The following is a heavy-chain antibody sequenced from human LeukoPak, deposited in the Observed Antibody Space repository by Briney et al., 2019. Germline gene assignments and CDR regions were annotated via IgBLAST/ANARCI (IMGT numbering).Heavy chain of an antibody. V-gene: IGHV1-69*13. CDR1: GGTFSSYA. Sequence: SVKVSCKASGGTFSSYAISWVRQAPGQGLEWMGGIIPIFGTANYAQKFQGRVTITADESTSTAYMELSSLRSEDTAVYYCARDLGWRDSSGSSDYWGQGTLVTVSS. J-gene: IGHJ4*02. CDR2: IIPIFGTA. D-gene: IGHD3-22*01. CDR3: ARDLGWRDSSGSSDY.